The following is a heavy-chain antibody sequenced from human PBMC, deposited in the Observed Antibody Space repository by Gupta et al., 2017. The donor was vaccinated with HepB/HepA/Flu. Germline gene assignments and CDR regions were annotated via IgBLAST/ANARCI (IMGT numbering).Heavy chain of an antibody. D-gene: IGHD6-19*01. CDR3: AKTASQTQWLGGKRAGVFDI. CDR1: GMILSNYG. V-gene: IGHV3-30*18. CDR2: ISHDGSNI. Sequence: QEHLVESGGGVVQPGGSLRLSCAASGMILSNYGVHWVRQAPGKGLEWLAVISHDGSNIFYADSVRRFTLSRDKNTVYLQMNSLRAEDTGVYYCAKTASQTQWLGGKRAGVFDIWGQGTMVIVSS. J-gene: IGHJ3*02.